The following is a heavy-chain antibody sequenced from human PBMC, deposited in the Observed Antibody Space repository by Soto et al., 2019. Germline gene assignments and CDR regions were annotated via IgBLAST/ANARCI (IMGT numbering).Heavy chain of an antibody. V-gene: IGHV3-64*01. D-gene: IGHD3-10*01. CDR1: GFTFSSYA. CDR2: ISFNGGST. J-gene: IGHJ4*02. CDR3: ARPYGSGSYYIGLSY. Sequence: EVQLVESGGGLVQPGGSLRLSCAASGFTFSSYAMHWVRQAPGKGLEYVSAISFNGGSTYYANSVKGRFTISRDNTKITLYLQMGRLSAEDMAVYYCARPYGSGSYYIGLSYWGQGTLVTVSS.